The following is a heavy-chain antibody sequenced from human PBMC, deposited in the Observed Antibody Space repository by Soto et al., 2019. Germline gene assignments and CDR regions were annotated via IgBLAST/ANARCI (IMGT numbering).Heavy chain of an antibody. V-gene: IGHV5-51*01. CDR2: IYPSDSDI. CDR3: ARQDYSNYRGGMDV. Sequence: GESLTISCQASGYSFTGHGIALVSPLHGKGLEWMGIIYPSDSDIRYRPSFQGQVTISVDKSISTAYLQWSSLKASDTATYYCARQDYSNYRGGMDVWGQGTMVNVSS. D-gene: IGHD2-2*01. J-gene: IGHJ6*02. CDR1: GYSFTGHG.